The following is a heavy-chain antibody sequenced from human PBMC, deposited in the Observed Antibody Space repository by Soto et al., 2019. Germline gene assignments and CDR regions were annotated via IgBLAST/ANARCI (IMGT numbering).Heavy chain of an antibody. CDR2: ISPSGGST. CDR3: ARDGYCYAMRFWIDY. J-gene: IGHJ4*02. D-gene: IGHD5-18*01. CDR1: GYTFTRYY. V-gene: IGHV1-46*01. Sequence: ASVKVSCKASGYTFTRYYMYWVRQAPGQGLEWLGIISPSGGSTTYAQRFQGRVTMTRDTSTSTVYMELSSLRSEDTAVYYCARDGYCYAMRFWIDYWGQGTLVTVSS.